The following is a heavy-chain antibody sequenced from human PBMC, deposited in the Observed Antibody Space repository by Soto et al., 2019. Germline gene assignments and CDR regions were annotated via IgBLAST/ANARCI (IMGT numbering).Heavy chain of an antibody. Sequence: PSETLSLTCTVSGGSISSYYWSWIRQPPGKGLEWIGYIYYSGSTNYNPSLKSRVTISVDTSKNQFSLKLSSVTAADTAVYYCARHVPSSNYAVYYYHYMDVWGKGTTDTVTS. D-gene: IGHD4-4*01. J-gene: IGHJ6*03. CDR2: IYYSGST. CDR3: ARHVPSSNYAVYYYHYMDV. CDR1: GGSISSYY. V-gene: IGHV4-59*08.